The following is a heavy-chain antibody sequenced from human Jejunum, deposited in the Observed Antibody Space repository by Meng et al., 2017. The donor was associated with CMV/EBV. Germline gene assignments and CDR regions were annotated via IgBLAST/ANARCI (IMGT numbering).Heavy chain of an antibody. CDR3: ARGHNFGFEY. D-gene: IGHD1-1*01. CDR1: GYTFTDYN. J-gene: IGHJ4*02. CDR2: IITNAGGT. V-gene: IGHV1-2*06. Sequence: KVSCKASGYTFTDYNMHWGRQAPGRGLEWMGRIITNAGGTNYAQKFRGRVTMTRDTSISTGYMELNSLRSDDTAVYYCARGHNFGFEYWGQGTLVTVSS.